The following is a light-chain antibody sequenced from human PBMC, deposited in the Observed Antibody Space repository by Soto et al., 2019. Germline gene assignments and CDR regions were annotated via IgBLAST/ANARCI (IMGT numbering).Light chain of an antibody. Sequence: QSVLTQPPSVSGAPGQRVTISCTGSSSNIGAGYDIHWYQQLPGAAPKLLISGNSNRPSGVPDRFSGSKSGTSASLAFAGLQAEDEADYYCQSYDTSLSGSVFGGGTKLTVL. J-gene: IGLJ2*01. CDR1: SSNIGAGYD. V-gene: IGLV1-40*01. CDR2: GNS. CDR3: QSYDTSLSGSV.